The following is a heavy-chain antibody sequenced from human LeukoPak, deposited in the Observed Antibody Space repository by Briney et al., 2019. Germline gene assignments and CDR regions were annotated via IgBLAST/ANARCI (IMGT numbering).Heavy chain of an antibody. CDR1: GFTFSSYG. V-gene: IGHV3-30*02. J-gene: IGHJ4*02. CDR2: IRYDGSNK. Sequence: GGSLRLSCAASGFTFSSYGMHWVRQAPGKGLEWVAFIRYDGSNKYYADSVKGRFTISRDNSKNTLYLQMNSLRAEDTAVYYCAKDRRFLSNYYDSGAYLDYWGQGTLVTVSS. CDR3: AKDRRFLSNYYDSGAYLDY. D-gene: IGHD3-22*01.